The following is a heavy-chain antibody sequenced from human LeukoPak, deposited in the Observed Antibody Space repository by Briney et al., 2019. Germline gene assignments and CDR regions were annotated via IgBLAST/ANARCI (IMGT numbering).Heavy chain of an antibody. Sequence: GGSLRLSCAASGFTFTNNFMSWVRQVPGKGLEWVANIKQDGSETTYADSVRGRFTIFRDNAKDSVYLQMNSLRSEDTAFYYCAKDNSDYNWAHDCWGQGTLVTVSS. CDR3: AKDNSDYNWAHDC. CDR1: GFTFTNNF. D-gene: IGHD5-12*01. CDR2: IKQDGSET. J-gene: IGHJ4*02. V-gene: IGHV3-7*03.